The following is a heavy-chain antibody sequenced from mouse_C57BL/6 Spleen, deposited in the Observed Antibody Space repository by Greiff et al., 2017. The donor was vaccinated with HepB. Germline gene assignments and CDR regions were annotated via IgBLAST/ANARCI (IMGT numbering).Heavy chain of an antibody. V-gene: IGHV1-50*01. CDR2: IDPSDSYT. Sequence: QVQLQQPGAELVKPGASVKLSCKASGYTFTSYWMQWVKQRPGQGLEWIGEIDPSDSYTNYNQKFKGKATLTVDTSSSTAYMQLSSLTSEDSAVYYCARVTTVVARYWYFDVWGTGTTVTVSS. CDR3: ARVTTVVARYWYFDV. CDR1: GYTFTSYW. J-gene: IGHJ1*03. D-gene: IGHD1-1*01.